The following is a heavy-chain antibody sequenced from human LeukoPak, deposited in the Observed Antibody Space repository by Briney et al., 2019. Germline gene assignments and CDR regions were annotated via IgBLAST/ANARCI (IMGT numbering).Heavy chain of an antibody. Sequence: ASVKVSCKASGGTFSSYAISWVRQAPGQGLEWMGGIIPIFGTANYAQKFQGRVTITADESTSTAYMELSSLRSEDTAVYYCATRLRGGPEYGMDVWSQGTTVTVSS. CDR1: GGTFSSYA. CDR3: ATRLRGGPEYGMDV. D-gene: IGHD1-14*01. J-gene: IGHJ6*02. CDR2: IIPIFGTA. V-gene: IGHV1-69*01.